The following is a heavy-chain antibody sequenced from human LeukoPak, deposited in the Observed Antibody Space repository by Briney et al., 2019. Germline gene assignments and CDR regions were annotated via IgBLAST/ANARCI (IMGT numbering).Heavy chain of an antibody. D-gene: IGHD3-22*01. Sequence: ASVKVSSTPSRGTFSSYTISWVRQAPGQGLEWMGRIIPILGIANYAQKFQGRVTITADKSTSTAYMELSSLRSEDTAVYYCARDPGDDSSGYYHYWGQGTLVTVSS. V-gene: IGHV1-69*04. CDR1: RGTFSSYT. CDR2: IIPILGIA. CDR3: ARDPGDDSSGYYHY. J-gene: IGHJ4*02.